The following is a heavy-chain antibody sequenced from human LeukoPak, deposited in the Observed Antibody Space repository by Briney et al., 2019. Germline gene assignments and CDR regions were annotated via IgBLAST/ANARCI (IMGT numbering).Heavy chain of an antibody. D-gene: IGHD6-19*01. J-gene: IGHJ4*02. CDR2: ISPDGSSA. CDR1: EFSFSSYW. CDR3: ARDPSGWHSMDY. Sequence: GGSLRLSCAASEFSFSSYWMHWVRQAPGKVLVWVSRISPDGSSASYADSVRGRFTISRDNAKNTLYLQMNSLRAEETAIYYCARDPSGWHSMDYWGQGILVTVSS. V-gene: IGHV3-74*01.